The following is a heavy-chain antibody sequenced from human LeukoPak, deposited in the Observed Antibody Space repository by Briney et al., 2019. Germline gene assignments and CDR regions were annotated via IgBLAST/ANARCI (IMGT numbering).Heavy chain of an antibody. CDR2: INWNGGST. J-gene: IGHJ3*02. CDR3: ARGDRYYYDSSGYSGAFDI. D-gene: IGHD3-22*01. CDR1: GFTFDDYG. Sequence: GGSLRLSCAASGFTFDDYGMSWVRQAPGKGLEWVSGINWNGGSTGYADSVKGRFTISRDNAKNSLYLQMNSLRAEDTALYYCARGDRYYYDSSGYSGAFDIWGQGTMVTVSS. V-gene: IGHV3-20*04.